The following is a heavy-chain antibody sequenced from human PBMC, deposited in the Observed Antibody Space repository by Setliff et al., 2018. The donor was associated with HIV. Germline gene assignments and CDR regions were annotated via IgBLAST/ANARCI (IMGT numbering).Heavy chain of an antibody. D-gene: IGHD3-22*01. CDR1: GFTFSSYS. J-gene: IGHJ4*02. Sequence: GGSLRLSCAASGFTFSSYSMNWVRQAPGKGLEWVSYISSSSSTIYYADSVKGRFTISRDNAKNSLYLQMNSLRAEDTAVYYCARDLAVVIPRYFDYWGQGTLVTVSS. CDR2: ISSSSSTI. CDR3: ARDLAVVIPRYFDY. V-gene: IGHV3-48*01.